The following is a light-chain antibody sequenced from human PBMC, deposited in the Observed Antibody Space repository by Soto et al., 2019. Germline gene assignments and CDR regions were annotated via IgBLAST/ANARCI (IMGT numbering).Light chain of an antibody. V-gene: IGLV1-40*01. CDR2: GNS. CDR3: KSYDSSYSVV. Sequence: QSVLTQPPSVSGAPGQRVTISCTGSSSNIGAGYDVHWYQQLPGTAPKLLIYGNSNRPSGVPDRFSGSKSRTSASLAINGLQFVDEADYYCKSYDSSYSVVFGGGTKVTVL. CDR1: SSNIGAGYD. J-gene: IGLJ2*01.